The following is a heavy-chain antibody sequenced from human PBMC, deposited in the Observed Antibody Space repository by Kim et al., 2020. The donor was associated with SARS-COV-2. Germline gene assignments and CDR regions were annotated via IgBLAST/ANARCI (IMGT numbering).Heavy chain of an antibody. CDR2: IYYSGST. CDR1: GGSVSSGSYY. J-gene: IGHJ4*02. D-gene: IGHD3-10*01. V-gene: IGHV4-61*01. CDR3: ARTLMDYYGSGRYFDY. Sequence: SETLSLTCTVSGGSVSSGSYYWSWIRQPPGKGLEWIGYIYYSGSTNYNPSLKSRVTISVDTSKNQFSLKLSSVTAADTAVYYCARTLMDYYGSGRYFDYWGQGTLVTVSS.